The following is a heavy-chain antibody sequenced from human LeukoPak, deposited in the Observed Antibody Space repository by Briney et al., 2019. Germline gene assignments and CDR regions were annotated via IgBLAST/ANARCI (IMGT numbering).Heavy chain of an antibody. CDR1: GFTFSSYA. CDR2: ISGSGGST. Sequence: GGSLRLSCAASGFTFSSYAMSWVRQAPGKRLEWVSAISGSGGSTYYADSVKGRFTISRDNSKNTLNLQMNSLRAEDTALYYCARDRAMVVGSSWYYDYWGQGTLVTVSS. V-gene: IGHV3-23*01. D-gene: IGHD5-18*01. CDR3: ARDRAMVVGSSWYYDY. J-gene: IGHJ4*02.